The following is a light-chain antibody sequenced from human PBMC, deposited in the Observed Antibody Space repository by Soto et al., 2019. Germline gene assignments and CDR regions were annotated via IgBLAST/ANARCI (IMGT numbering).Light chain of an antibody. CDR3: CSYASSVV. CDR2: DGT. J-gene: IGLJ2*01. Sequence: QSALTQPASVSGSPGQSITISCTGTSIDVGSYNLVSWYQQHPGKAPKLMIYDGTKRPSGVSNRFSGSKSGNTASLTISGLQTEDEADYYCCSYASSVVFGGGTKLTVL. CDR1: SIDVGSYNL. V-gene: IGLV2-23*01.